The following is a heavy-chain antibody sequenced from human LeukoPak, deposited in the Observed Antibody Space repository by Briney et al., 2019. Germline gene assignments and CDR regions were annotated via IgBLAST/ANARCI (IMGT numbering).Heavy chain of an antibody. J-gene: IGHJ4*02. CDR1: GDSLSVYY. CDR3: ARPRYCMSTSCPDPQFEH. Sequence: SETLSLTCAVYGDSLSVYYWSWLRQSPGKGLEWIGEIHQSGSTNYNPSLKSRIVMSVDTSKNQFSLKMRSVTAADTAVYYCARPRYCMSTSCPDPQFEHWGQGTLVTVSS. V-gene: IGHV4-34*01. D-gene: IGHD2-2*01. CDR2: IHQSGST.